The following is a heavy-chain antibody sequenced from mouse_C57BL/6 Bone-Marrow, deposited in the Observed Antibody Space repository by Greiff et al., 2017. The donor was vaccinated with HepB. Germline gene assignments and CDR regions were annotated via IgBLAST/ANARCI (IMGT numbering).Heavy chain of an antibody. J-gene: IGHJ1*03. V-gene: IGHV2-5*01. Sequence: VQLQQSGPGLVQPSQSLSITCTVSGFSLTSYGVHWVRQSPGKGLEWLGVIWRGGSTDYNAAFMSRLSITKDNSKSQVFFKMNSLQADDTAIYYCAKKGFITTVVPYWYFDVWGTGTTVTVSS. D-gene: IGHD1-1*01. CDR2: IWRGGST. CDR3: AKKGFITTVVPYWYFDV. CDR1: GFSLTSYG.